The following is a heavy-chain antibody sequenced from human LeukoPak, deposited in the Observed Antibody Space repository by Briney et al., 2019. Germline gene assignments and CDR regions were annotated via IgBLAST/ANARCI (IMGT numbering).Heavy chain of an antibody. J-gene: IGHJ5*02. CDR2: ISYSGST. V-gene: IGHV4-39*01. Sequence: SETLSLTCTVSGGSISSRNFFWGWIRQAPGKGLDWIGSISYSGSTSYSPSLKSRLTISMDMPKNQFSLNLNSVTAADTAVYYCASATLSSLNWFDPWGQGALVTVSS. CDR1: GGSISSRNFF. CDR3: ASATLSSLNWFDP. D-gene: IGHD2-8*01.